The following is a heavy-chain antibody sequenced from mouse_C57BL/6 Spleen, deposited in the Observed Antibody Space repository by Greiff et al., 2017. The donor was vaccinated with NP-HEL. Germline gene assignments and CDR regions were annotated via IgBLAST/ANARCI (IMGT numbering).Heavy chain of an antibody. D-gene: IGHD1-1*01. CDR2: IWGDGSP. V-gene: IGHV2-3*01. J-gene: IGHJ1*03. Sequence: VQGVESGPGLVAPSQSLSITCTVSGFSLTSYGVSWVRQPPGKGLAWLGVIWGDGSPNYHSALISRLSISKDNSKSQVFLTLNRLQTDDTATYYCAKGRGITTVVEPYWYFDVWGTGTTVTVSS. CDR1: GFSLTSYG. CDR3: AKGRGITTVVEPYWYFDV.